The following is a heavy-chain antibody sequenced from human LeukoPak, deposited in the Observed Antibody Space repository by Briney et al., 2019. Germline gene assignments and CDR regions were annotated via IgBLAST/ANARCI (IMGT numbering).Heavy chain of an antibody. V-gene: IGHV3-30*04. CDR1: GFTFSSYA. CDR2: ISYDGSNK. Sequence: GGSLRLSCAASGFTFSSYAMHWVRQAPGKGLEWVAVISYDGSNKYYADSVKGRFTISRDNSKNTLYLQMNSLRAEDTAVYYCAAIYGSGSYPHDYWGQGTLVTVSS. J-gene: IGHJ4*02. CDR3: AAIYGSGSYPHDY. D-gene: IGHD3-10*01.